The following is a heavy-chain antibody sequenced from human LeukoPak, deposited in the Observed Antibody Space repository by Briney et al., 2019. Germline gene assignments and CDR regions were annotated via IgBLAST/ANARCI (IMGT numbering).Heavy chain of an antibody. J-gene: IGHJ6*02. CDR2: IYYSGST. CDR3: ARHVYSSSWYIYYYGMDV. Sequence: PSETLSLTCTVSGGSTSSYYWSWIRQPPGKGLEWIGYIYYSGSTNYNPSLKSRVTISVDTSKNQFSLKLSFVTAADTAVYYCARHVYSSSWYIYYYGMDVWGQGTTVTVPS. V-gene: IGHV4-59*08. CDR1: GGSTSSYY. D-gene: IGHD6-13*01.